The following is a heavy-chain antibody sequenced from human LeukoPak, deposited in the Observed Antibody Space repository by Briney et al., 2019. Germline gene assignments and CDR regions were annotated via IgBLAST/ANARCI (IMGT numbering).Heavy chain of an antibody. CDR3: ARASTIGAAGLFDY. CDR2: LYGGSAT. D-gene: IGHD6-13*01. Sequence: PGGSLRLSCAASGFTVSSNYMSWVRQAPGKGLEWVSVLYGGSATFYSDSVKGRFTISRDNSKNTLYLQMNSLTAEDTAIYYCARASTIGAAGLFDYWGQGALVTVSS. CDR1: GFTVSSNY. J-gene: IGHJ4*02. V-gene: IGHV3-53*01.